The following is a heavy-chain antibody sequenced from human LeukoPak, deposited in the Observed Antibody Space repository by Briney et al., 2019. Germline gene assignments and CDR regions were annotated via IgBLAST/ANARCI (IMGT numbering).Heavy chain of an antibody. V-gene: IGHV3-30-3*01. CDR2: ISYDGSNK. CDR1: GFTFSSYA. CDR3: AREQGDYYDSSGYYRSFDY. D-gene: IGHD3-22*01. Sequence: GGSLRLSCAASGFTFSSYAMHWVRQAPGKGLEWVAVISYDGSNKYYADSVKGRFTISRDNSKNTLYLQMNSLRAEDTAVYYCAREQGDYYDSSGYYRSFDYWGQGTLVTVSS. J-gene: IGHJ4*02.